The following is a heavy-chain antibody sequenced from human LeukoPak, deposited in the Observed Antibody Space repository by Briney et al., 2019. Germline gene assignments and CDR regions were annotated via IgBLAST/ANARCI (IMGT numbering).Heavy chain of an antibody. Sequence: PGGSLRLSCAASGFTFSSYSMNWVRQAPGKGLEWVALIWYDGSNKYYADSVKGRFTISRDNSKNTLYLQMNSLRAEDTAVYYCARDRQLWSPTYFFDYWGQGTLVTVSS. CDR2: IWYDGSNK. D-gene: IGHD5-18*01. V-gene: IGHV3-33*08. CDR1: GFTFSSYS. J-gene: IGHJ4*02. CDR3: ARDRQLWSPTYFFDY.